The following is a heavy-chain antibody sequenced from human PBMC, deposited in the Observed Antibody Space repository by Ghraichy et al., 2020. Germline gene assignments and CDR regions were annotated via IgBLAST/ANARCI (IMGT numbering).Heavy chain of an antibody. D-gene: IGHD5-12*01. V-gene: IGHV4-34*01. CDR1: GGSFSGYY. J-gene: IGHJ4*02. CDR3: ARTRWVYSGVQRMDYFDY. Sequence: SETLSLTCAVYGGSFSGYYWSWIRQPPGKGLEWIGEINHSGSTNYNPSLKSRVTISVDTSKNQFSLKLSSVTAADTAVYYCARTRWVYSGVQRMDYFDYWGQGTLVTVSS. CDR2: INHSGST.